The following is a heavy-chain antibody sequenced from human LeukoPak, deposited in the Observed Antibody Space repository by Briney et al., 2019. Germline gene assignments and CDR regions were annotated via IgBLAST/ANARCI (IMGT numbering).Heavy chain of an antibody. V-gene: IGHV3-21*01. CDR2: ISSSLNM. CDR3: ARDAGIVAFDI. CDR1: GFPFGGYT. J-gene: IGHJ3*02. Sequence: GGSLRLSCVASGFPFGGYTINGVRLAPGKGLEWVSSISSSLNMYFAESVKGRFTISRDSARNSVSLQLNSLRVEDTAVYYCARDAGIVAFDIWGQGTVVTVSS. D-gene: IGHD2-15*01.